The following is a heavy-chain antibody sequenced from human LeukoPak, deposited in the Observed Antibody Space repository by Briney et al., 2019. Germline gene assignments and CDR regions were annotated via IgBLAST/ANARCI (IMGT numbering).Heavy chain of an antibody. CDR2: IWPDGTIQ. CDR1: GFIFSYYG. V-gene: IGHV3-33*01. D-gene: IGHD2-8*02. CDR3: ARHNHDWGWDF. Sequence: GRSLRLSCAASGFIFSYYGMHWVRQAPGKGLEWLAVIWPDGTIQYYADPVKGWFTISRDNSKNTLYLQLTGLRADDSAVYYCARHNHDWGWDFWGQGAQVTVSS. J-gene: IGHJ4*02.